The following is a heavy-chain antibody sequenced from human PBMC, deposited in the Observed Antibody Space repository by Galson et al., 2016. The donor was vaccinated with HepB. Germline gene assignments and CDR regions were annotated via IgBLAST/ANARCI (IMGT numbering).Heavy chain of an antibody. CDR3: ANLGSGSFRWYFCGMEV. V-gene: IGHV3-23*01. J-gene: IGHJ6*04. CDR2: ISGKGDST. D-gene: IGHD3-10*01. CDR1: GFTFSNFA. Sequence: SLRLSCAASGFTFSNFAMTWVRQAPGKGLEWISGISGKGDSTYYADSVQGRFTVSRDNSKNTLHLHMNSLRVDDTAVYYCANLGSGSFRWYFCGMEVWGKGTTVTVPS.